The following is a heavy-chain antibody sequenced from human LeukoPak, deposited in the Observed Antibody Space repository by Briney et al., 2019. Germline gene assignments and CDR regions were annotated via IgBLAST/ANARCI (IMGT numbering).Heavy chain of an antibody. D-gene: IGHD6-19*01. Sequence: ASVKVSCKASGYTFTSYDINWVRQATGQGLEWMGWMNPNSGNTGYAQKFQGRVTMTTDTSTSTAYMELRSLRSDDTAVYYYARAYSSGWYRDYYYYMDVWGKGTPVTVSS. J-gene: IGHJ6*03. V-gene: IGHV1-8*02. CDR2: MNPNSGNT. CDR3: ARAYSSGWYRDYYYYMDV. CDR1: GYTFTSYD.